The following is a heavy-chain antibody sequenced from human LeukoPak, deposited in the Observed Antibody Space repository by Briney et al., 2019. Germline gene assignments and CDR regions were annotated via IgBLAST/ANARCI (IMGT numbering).Heavy chain of an antibody. D-gene: IGHD6-19*01. CDR1: GGSIGSDY. CDR2: IYYTGGT. J-gene: IGHJ4*02. V-gene: IGHV4-59*08. Sequence: SETLSLTCTVSGGSIGSDYWTWIRQPPGKGLEYIGYIYYTGGTNYNPSLKSRVTISVDTSKNQFSLKLSSVTAADTAVYFCAKYGNSGWVTDNWGQGTLVTVSS. CDR3: AKYGNSGWVTDN.